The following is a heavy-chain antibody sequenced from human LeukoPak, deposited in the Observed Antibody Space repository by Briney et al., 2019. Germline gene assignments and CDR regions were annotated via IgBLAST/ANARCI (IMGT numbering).Heavy chain of an antibody. Sequence: GGSLRLSCAASGFTFSSYSMNWVRQAPGKGLEWVSVIYSGGSTYYADSVKGRFTISRDNSKNTLYLQMNSLRAEDTAVYYCARDYYDSSGYLYYFDYWGQGTLVTVSS. CDR3: ARDYYDSSGYLYYFDY. D-gene: IGHD3-22*01. V-gene: IGHV3-66*01. J-gene: IGHJ4*02. CDR1: GFTFSSYS. CDR2: IYSGGST.